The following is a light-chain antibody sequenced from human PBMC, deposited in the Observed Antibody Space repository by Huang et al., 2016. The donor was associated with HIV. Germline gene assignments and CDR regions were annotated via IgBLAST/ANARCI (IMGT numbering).Light chain of an antibody. J-gene: IGKJ4*01. Sequence: EVVLTQSPGTLSLSPGERATLSCRASQSLRDTYLAWYQQRPGQAPRLLIYGASSRATAIPDRFSGSGSGTDFTLTINRLEPQDSAVYFCLQYDRSPLTFGGGTKVE. V-gene: IGKV3-20*01. CDR2: GAS. CDR3: LQYDRSPLT. CDR1: QSLRDTY.